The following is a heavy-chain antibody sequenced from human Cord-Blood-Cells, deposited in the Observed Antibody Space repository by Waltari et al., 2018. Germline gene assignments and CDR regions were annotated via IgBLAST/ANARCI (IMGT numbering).Heavy chain of an antibody. CDR3: ASELIDAFDI. J-gene: IGHJ3*02. V-gene: IGHV3-30-3*01. CDR1: GFTFSRYA. Sequence: QVQLVESGGGVVQPGRSLRLSCAASGFTFSRYAMHWVRQAPGKGLEWVAVISYDGSNKYYADSVKGRFTISRDNSKNTLYLQMNSLRAEDTAVYYCASELIDAFDIWGQGTMVTVSS. CDR2: ISYDGSNK.